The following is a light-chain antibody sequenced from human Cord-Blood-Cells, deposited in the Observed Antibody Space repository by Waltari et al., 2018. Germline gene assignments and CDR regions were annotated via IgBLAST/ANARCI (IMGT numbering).Light chain of an antibody. V-gene: IGLV1-47*01. Sequence: QSVLTQPPSASGTXGXXGTXSCSGSSSNIGSNYVYWYQQLPGTAPKLLIYRNNQRPSGVPDRFSGSKSGTSASLAISGLQSEDEADYYCAAWDDSLSGWVFGGGTKLTVL. CDR3: AAWDDSLSGWV. CDR1: SSNIGSNY. J-gene: IGLJ3*02. CDR2: RNN.